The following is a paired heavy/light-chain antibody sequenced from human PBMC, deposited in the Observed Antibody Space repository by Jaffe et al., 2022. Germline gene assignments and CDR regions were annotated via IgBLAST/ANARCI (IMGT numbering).Heavy chain of an antibody. Sequence: QVTLRESGPALVKPTQTLTLTCYFSGFSLDSIGMSVSWVRQTPGKALEWLGLVDWDNDKYYGASLKTRLTISRDTSKNQVVLTMTDMDPVDTGTYYCARISPGGRQSGSYLGGFDYWGQGTLVSVSS. CDR3: ARISPGGRQSGSYLGGFDY. J-gene: IGHJ4*02. D-gene: IGHD1-26*01. CDR1: GFSLDSIGMS. V-gene: IGHV2-70*20. CDR2: VDWDNDK.
Light chain of an antibody. J-gene: IGKJ5*01. Sequence: DIQMTQSPSSLSASVGDTVTITCQASEDIDTFLNWYQQKPGKAPKLLIYDASNLETGVPSRFSAYGSGTHFTFTIHSLQPEDFAIYFCQQYDNLPPAITFGQGTRLDVK. CDR2: DAS. V-gene: IGKV1-33*01. CDR1: EDIDTF. CDR3: QQYDNLPPAIT.